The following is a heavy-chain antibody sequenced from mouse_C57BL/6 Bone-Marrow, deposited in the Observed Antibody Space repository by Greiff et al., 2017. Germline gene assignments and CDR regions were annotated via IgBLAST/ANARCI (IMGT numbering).Heavy chain of an antibody. J-gene: IGHJ1*03. D-gene: IGHD3-3*01. Sequence: VQLQQSGPELVKPGASVKISCMASGYTFTDYYMNWVKQSHGKSLEWIGDINPNNGGTSYNQKFKGKATLTVDKSSSTAYMELRSLTSEDSAVYYCARWGTYWYFDVWGTGTTVTVSS. CDR2: INPNNGGT. V-gene: IGHV1-26*01. CDR1: GYTFTDYY. CDR3: ARWGTYWYFDV.